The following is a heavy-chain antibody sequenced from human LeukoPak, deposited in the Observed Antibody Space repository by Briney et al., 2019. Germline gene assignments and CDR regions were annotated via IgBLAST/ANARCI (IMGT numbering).Heavy chain of an antibody. J-gene: IGHJ5*02. V-gene: IGHV4-39*01. CDR3: ARLKYSSSWYPMQGWFDP. CDR2: IYYSGST. Sequence: SSETLSLTCTVSGGSISSYYWSWIRQPPGKGLEWMGSIYYSGSTYYNPSLKSRVTISVDTSKNQFSLKLSSVTAADTAVYYCARLKYSSSWYPMQGWFDPWGQGTLVTVSS. D-gene: IGHD6-13*01. CDR1: GGSISSYY.